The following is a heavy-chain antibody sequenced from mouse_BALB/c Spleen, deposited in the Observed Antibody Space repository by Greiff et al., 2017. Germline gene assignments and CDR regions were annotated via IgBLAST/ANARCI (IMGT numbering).Heavy chain of an antibody. D-gene: IGHD2-3*01. CDR1: GYTFTDYN. CDR3: ARSRWLLKAMDY. J-gene: IGHJ4*01. Sequence: EVQLQQSGPELVKPGASVKIPCKASGYTFTDYNMDWVKQSHGKSLEWIGDINPNNGGTIYNQKFKGKATLTVDKSSSTAYMELRSLTSEDTAVYYCARSRWLLKAMDYWGQGTSVTVSS. CDR2: INPNNGGT. V-gene: IGHV1-18*01.